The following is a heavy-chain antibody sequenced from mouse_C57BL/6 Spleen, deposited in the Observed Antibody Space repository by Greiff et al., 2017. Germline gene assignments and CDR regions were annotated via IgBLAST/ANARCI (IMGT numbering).Heavy chain of an antibody. CDR3: ARGWGSYAMDY. CDR1: GFTFSDYG. CDR2: ISSGSSTI. J-gene: IGHJ4*01. Sequence: EVQRVESGGGLVKPGGSLKLSCAASGFTFSDYGMHWVRQAPEKGLEWVAYISSGSSTIYYVDTVKGRFTISGDNAKNTLVLQMTSLRSEDTAMYYCARGWGSYAMDYWGQGTSVTVSS. D-gene: IGHD3-2*02. V-gene: IGHV5-17*01.